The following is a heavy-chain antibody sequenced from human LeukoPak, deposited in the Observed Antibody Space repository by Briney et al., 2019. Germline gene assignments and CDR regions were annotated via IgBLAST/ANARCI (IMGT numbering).Heavy chain of an antibody. D-gene: IGHD3-10*01. V-gene: IGHV3-48*01. Sequence: PGGSLRLSCAASGFTFSSYSMNWVRRAPGKGLEWVSYISSSSTIYYADSVKGRFTISRDNAKNSLYLQMNSLRAEDTAVYYCARDLLSYYYGSGSSLDYWGQGTLVTVSS. CDR1: GFTFSSYS. CDR2: ISSSSTI. CDR3: ARDLLSYYYGSGSSLDY. J-gene: IGHJ4*02.